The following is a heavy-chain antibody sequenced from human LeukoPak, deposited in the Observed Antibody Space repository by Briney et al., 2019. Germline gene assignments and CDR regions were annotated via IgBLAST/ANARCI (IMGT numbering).Heavy chain of an antibody. Sequence: GGSLRLSCAASGFTFSNYGMKWVRQAPGKGLEWVSYISSSARNIYYADSVKGRFTISRDNAEKSLYLQMNSLRAEDTAVYYCARDLNWACDYWSQGTLVTVSS. CDR3: ARDLNWACDY. V-gene: IGHV3-48*01. CDR2: ISSSARNI. J-gene: IGHJ4*02. D-gene: IGHD7-27*01. CDR1: GFTFSNYG.